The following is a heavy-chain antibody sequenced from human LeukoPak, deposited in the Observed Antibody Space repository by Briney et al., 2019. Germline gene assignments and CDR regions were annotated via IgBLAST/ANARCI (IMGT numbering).Heavy chain of an antibody. Sequence: PGGSLRLSCAASGFTFSAYSMNWVRQAPGKGLEWVSSISSSGIYINYATSVKGRFTASRDNAKNTVYLQMDSLTAEDTAVYYCARGSMVTFGGVIENFDYWGQGTLVTVSS. CDR2: ISSSGIYI. J-gene: IGHJ4*02. D-gene: IGHD3-16*02. CDR3: ARGSMVTFGGVIENFDY. CDR1: GFTFSAYS. V-gene: IGHV3-21*01.